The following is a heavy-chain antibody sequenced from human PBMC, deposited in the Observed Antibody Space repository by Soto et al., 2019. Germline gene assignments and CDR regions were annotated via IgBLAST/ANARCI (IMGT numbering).Heavy chain of an antibody. D-gene: IGHD2-2*03. CDR1: GFTFSSYS. V-gene: IGHV3-21*01. CDR3: ARDGYCSSTSCYYELYYYYYMDV. J-gene: IGHJ6*03. CDR2: ISSSSSYI. Sequence: EVQLVESGGGLVKPGGSLRLSCAASGFTFSSYSMNWVRQAPGKGLERVSSISSSSSYIYYADSVKGRFTISRDNAKNSLYLQMNSLRAEDTAVYYCARDGYCSSTSCYYELYYYYYMDVWGKGTTVTVSS.